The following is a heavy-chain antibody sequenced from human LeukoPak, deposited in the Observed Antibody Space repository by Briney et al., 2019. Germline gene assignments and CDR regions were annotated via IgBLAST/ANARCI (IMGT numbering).Heavy chain of an antibody. J-gene: IGHJ4*02. CDR1: GFTFGSYW. V-gene: IGHV3-74*01. Sequence: GGSLRLSCAASGFTFGSYWMHWVRQAPGKGLVWVSRINTDGGSTTYADSVKGRFTISRDNAKNTLYLQMNSLRAEDTAVYYCARDRPGYSSSWPLSYWGQGTLVTVSS. CDR3: ARDRPGYSSSWPLSY. D-gene: IGHD6-13*01. CDR2: INTDGGST.